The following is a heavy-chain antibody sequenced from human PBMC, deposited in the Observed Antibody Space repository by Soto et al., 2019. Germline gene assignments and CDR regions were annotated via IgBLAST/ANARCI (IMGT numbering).Heavy chain of an antibody. CDR2: SSATGAGT. D-gene: IGHD1-7*01. CDR1: GFTFSSYG. V-gene: IGHV3-23*01. J-gene: IGHJ4*02. Sequence: EVQLLESGGGLVQPGVSLRLSCAASGFTFSSYGMTWVRQAPGKGLEWVSFSSATGAGTYYADSVKGRFTISRDNSKNTLYLQMPSLRADDTAVYYCAKDRRAGGNYGFYSDFWGQGALVIVSS. CDR3: AKDRRAGGNYGFYSDF.